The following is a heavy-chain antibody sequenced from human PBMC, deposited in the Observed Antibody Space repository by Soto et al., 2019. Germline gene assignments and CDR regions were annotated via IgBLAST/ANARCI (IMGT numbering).Heavy chain of an antibody. V-gene: IGHV1-69*13. CDR1: GGTFSSYA. D-gene: IGHD3-22*01. Sequence: SVKVSCKASGGTFSSYAISWVRQAPGQGLEWMGGIIPIFGTANYAQKFQGRVTITADESTSTAYMELSSLRSEDTAVYYCARDWGTTYYYDTHHAFDIWGQGTMVTVS. CDR3: ARDWGTTYYYDTHHAFDI. J-gene: IGHJ3*02. CDR2: IIPIFGTA.